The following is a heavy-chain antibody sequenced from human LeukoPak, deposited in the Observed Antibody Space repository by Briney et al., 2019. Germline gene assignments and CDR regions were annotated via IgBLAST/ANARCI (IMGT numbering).Heavy chain of an antibody. J-gene: IGHJ4*02. V-gene: IGHV4-61*05. CDR2: IYYSGST. D-gene: IGHD6-6*01. CDR3: ARGGYSSSS. CDR1: GGSISSSSYY. Sequence: PSETLSLTCTVSGGSISSSSYYWGWIRQPPGKGLEWIGYIYYSGSTNYNPSLKSRVTISVDTSKNQFSLKLSSVTAADTAVYYCARGGYSSSSWGQGTLVTVSS.